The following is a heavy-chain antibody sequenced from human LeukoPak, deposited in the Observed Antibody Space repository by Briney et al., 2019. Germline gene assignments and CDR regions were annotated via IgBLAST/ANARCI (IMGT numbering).Heavy chain of an antibody. V-gene: IGHV4-30-2*01. Sequence: PSETLSLTCTVSGGSISTGGYYWSWIRQPPGKGLEWIGYIYHNGSTHYNPSLKSRVTVSIDRSKNQFSLDLTSVTAADTAVYYCARDETHYDFWSGYWLPTWFDPWGQGTLVTVSS. CDR1: GGSISTGGYY. CDR3: ARDETHYDFWSGYWLPTWFDP. D-gene: IGHD3-3*01. J-gene: IGHJ5*02. CDR2: IYHNGST.